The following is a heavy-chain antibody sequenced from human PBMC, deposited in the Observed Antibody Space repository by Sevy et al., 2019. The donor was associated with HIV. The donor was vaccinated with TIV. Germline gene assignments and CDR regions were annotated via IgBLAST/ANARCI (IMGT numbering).Heavy chain of an antibody. CDR2: IWYDGTNK. CDR1: GFTFSSYG. Sequence: GGSLRLSCAASGFTFSSYGMHWVRQAPGNGLEWVALIWYDGTNKYYADSVKGRFTISRDNSENTFYLQMNSLRAEDTAVYYCARGGRIAVAGRVGYFDYWGQGILVTVSS. V-gene: IGHV3-33*01. CDR3: ARGGRIAVAGRVGYFDY. D-gene: IGHD6-19*01. J-gene: IGHJ4*02.